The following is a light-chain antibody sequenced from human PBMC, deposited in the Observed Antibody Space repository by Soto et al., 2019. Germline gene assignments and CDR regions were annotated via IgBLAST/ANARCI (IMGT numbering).Light chain of an antibody. CDR2: EIS. J-gene: IGKJ2*01. V-gene: IGKV1-33*01. CDR3: HQYDNLPMFT. CDR1: QDISNY. Sequence: DIQMTQYPSSLSASVGDRVTITCQAIQDISNYLNCYRQKTGRAPNFLIREISYLETGVPSSISRSGSGTDFPYSISSLQSEDIATYYCHQYDNLPMFTFGPGTRLEI.